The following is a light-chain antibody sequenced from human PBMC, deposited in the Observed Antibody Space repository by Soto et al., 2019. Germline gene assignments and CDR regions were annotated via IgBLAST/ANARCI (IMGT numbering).Light chain of an antibody. CDR2: RNN. CDR1: TSNIGSNY. Sequence: QSVLTQPPSASGTPGQGVTISCSGSTSNIGSNYVYWYQQLPGTAPKLLIYRNNQRPSGVPDRFSGSKSGTSASLAISGLRSDDEADYYCSSYITTSTRVFGTGTKVTVL. CDR3: SSYITTSTRV. V-gene: IGLV1-47*01. J-gene: IGLJ1*01.